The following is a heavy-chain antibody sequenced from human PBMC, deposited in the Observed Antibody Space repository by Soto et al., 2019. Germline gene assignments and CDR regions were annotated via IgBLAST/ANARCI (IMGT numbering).Heavy chain of an antibody. CDR1: GGSLSSGDYY. CDR2: IYYSGST. V-gene: IGHV4-30-4*01. D-gene: IGHD3-3*01. CDR3: ARGVNEWLFDY. Sequence: ASETLSLTCTVSGGSLSSGDYYWSWIRQPPGKGLEWIGYIYYSGSTYYNPSLKSRVTISVDTSKNQFSLKLSSVTAADTAVYYCARGVNEWLFDYWGQGTLVTVSS. J-gene: IGHJ4*02.